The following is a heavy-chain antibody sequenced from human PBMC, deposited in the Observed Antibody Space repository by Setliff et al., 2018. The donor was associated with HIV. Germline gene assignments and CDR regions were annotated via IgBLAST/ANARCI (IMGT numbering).Heavy chain of an antibody. D-gene: IGHD6-13*01. CDR1: GYTFSGYY. CDR2: INPRGDKT. Sequence: ASVKVSCKASGYTFSGYYMHWVRQAPGQGLEWMGIINPRGDKTTYAQRFQGRVTVTRDTSTSTVHMELSSLASDDTAIYYCARDGEGEAAAGDYFDHWGQGTLVTVSS. CDR3: ARDGEGEAAAGDYFDH. V-gene: IGHV1-46*01. J-gene: IGHJ4*02.